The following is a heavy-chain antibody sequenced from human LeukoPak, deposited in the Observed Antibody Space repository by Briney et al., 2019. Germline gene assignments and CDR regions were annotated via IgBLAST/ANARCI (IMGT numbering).Heavy chain of an antibody. CDR3: ARLLLTPIAARPQQDFDY. V-gene: IGHV1-46*01. Sequence: GASVKVSCKASGYTFTSYYMHWVRQAPGQGHEWMGIINPSGGSTSYAQKFQGRVTMTRDTSTSTVYMELSSLRSEDTAVYYCARLLLTPIAARPQQDFDYWGQGTLVTVSS. D-gene: IGHD6-6*01. CDR2: INPSGGST. J-gene: IGHJ4*02. CDR1: GYTFTSYY.